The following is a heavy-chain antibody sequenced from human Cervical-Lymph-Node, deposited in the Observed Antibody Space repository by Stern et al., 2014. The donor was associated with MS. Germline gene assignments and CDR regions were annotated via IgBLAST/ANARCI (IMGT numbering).Heavy chain of an antibody. V-gene: IGHV2-26*01. D-gene: IGHD2-15*01. CDR3: ARMREYCSAGICFAGYYDS. CDR2: IFSTGET. CDR1: GFSLSNAAMG. Sequence: QVTLRESGPVLVKPTETLTLTCSVSGFSLSNAAMGVSWIRQPPGKALECLAHIFSTGETAYSTSLKSRLTISKDTSRSQVVLTMTNMDPVDTATYYCARMREYCSAGICFAGYYDSWGQGTLVTVSS. J-gene: IGHJ4*02.